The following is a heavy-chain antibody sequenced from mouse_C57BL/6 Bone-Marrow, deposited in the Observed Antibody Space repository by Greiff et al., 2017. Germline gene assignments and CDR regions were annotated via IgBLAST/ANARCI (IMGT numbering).Heavy chain of an antibody. V-gene: IGHV1-80*01. D-gene: IGHD1-1*01. CDR3: ARSNYYGSSLDY. J-gene: IGHJ2*01. Sequence: QVQLQQYGAELVKPGASVKISCKASGYAFSSYWMNWVKQRPGKGLEWIGQIYPGDGDTNYNGKFKGKATLTADKSSSTAYMQLSSLTSEDSAVYFCARSNYYGSSLDYWGQGTTLTVSS. CDR2: IYPGDGDT. CDR1: GYAFSSYW.